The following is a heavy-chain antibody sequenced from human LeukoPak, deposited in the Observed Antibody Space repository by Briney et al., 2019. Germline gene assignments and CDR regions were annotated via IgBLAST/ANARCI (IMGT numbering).Heavy chain of an antibody. CDR3: ARHGGGGYGLGY. D-gene: IGHD5-12*01. CDR1: GDSIGRYY. Sequence: SETLSLTCTVSGDSIGRYYWSWIRQPPGKGLEWIGYIYYSGSTNYNPSPKSRVTISVDTSKSQFFLILSSVTAADTAVYYCARHGGGGYGLGYWGQGTLVTVSS. CDR2: IYYSGST. V-gene: IGHV4-59*08. J-gene: IGHJ4*02.